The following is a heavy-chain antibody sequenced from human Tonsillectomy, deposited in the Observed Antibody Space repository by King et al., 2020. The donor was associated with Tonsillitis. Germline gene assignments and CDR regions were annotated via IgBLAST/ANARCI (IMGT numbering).Heavy chain of an antibody. J-gene: IGHJ4*02. CDR2: INHSGST. D-gene: IGHD7-27*01. CDR3: ARGGNWGSFDY. CDR1: GGSFSGFY. V-gene: IGHV4-34*01. Sequence: QVQLQESGAGLLKPSETLSLTCAVFGGSFSGFYWSWIRQTPGKGLEWIGEINHSGSTNYNPSLKSRGTISVDTSKNQFSLHLNSVTAADTAVYYCARGGNWGSFDYWGQGTLVTVSS.